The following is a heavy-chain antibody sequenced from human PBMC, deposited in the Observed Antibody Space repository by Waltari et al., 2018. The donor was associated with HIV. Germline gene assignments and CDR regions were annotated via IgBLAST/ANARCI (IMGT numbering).Heavy chain of an antibody. D-gene: IGHD3-9*01. CDR1: GYSLTQLS. V-gene: IGHV1-24*01. CDR3: ASNDRPVYFFDY. CDR2: FDPEGDET. Sequence: QVVLIESGAEVKQPGGSVKVSCKVAGYSLTQLSMHWVRQAHGKGLEWMGGFDPEGDETIYAQKFQGRLSMTEDTSTDTAYMELRGLRSDDTAVYYCASNDRPVYFFDYWSHGTLVTVSS. J-gene: IGHJ4*01.